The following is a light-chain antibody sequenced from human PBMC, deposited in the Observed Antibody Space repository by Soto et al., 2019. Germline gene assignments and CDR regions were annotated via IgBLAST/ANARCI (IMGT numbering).Light chain of an antibody. CDR3: TSYTSSSTPV. CDR1: SSDVGGYNY. J-gene: IGLJ1*01. Sequence: QSALTQPPSVSGSPGQSVTISCTGTSSDVGGYNYVSWYQQHPGKAPKLMIYEVSNRPSGVSDRFSGSKSGNTASLTISGLQAEDEADYYCTSYTSSSTPVFGTGTKVTVL. V-gene: IGLV2-14*01. CDR2: EVS.